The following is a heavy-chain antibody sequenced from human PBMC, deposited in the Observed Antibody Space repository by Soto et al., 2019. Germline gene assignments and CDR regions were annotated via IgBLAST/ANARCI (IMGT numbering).Heavy chain of an antibody. CDR3: ARDQQMAYYYGSGPIDYYGKDV. Sequence: GGSLRHSSGGYPFTFGRYAVPCVRQAPGKGLEWVAVISFGGDNKYYADSVKGRFTISRDNLKNTLYLQMNSLRVEDTAVYYCARDQQMAYYYGSGPIDYYGKDVWGQGT. CDR1: PFTFGRYA. V-gene: IGHV3-30-3*01. J-gene: IGHJ6*02. D-gene: IGHD3-10*01. CDR2: ISFGGDNK.